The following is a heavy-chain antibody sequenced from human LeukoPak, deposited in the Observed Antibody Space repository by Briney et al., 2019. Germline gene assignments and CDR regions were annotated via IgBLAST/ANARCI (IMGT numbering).Heavy chain of an antibody. V-gene: IGHV1-69*04. J-gene: IGHJ4*02. CDR2: IIPILGIA. CDR1: GYTFTSYA. Sequence: SVKVSCKASGYTFTSYAISWVRQAPGQGLEWMGRIIPILGIANYAQKFQGRVTITADKSTSTAYMELSSLRSEDTAVYYCATLIAAALRDYWGQGTLVTVSS. D-gene: IGHD6-13*01. CDR3: ATLIAAALRDY.